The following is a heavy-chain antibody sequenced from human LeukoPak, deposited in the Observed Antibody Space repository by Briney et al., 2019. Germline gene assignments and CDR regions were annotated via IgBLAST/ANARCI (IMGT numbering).Heavy chain of an antibody. Sequence: PGGSLRLSCAASGFTFSSYWMSWVRQAPGKGLEWVVNIKQDGSEKYYVDSVKGRFTISRDNAKNSLYLQMNSLGAEDTAVYYCARVRGAYCGGDCYSNDYWGQGTLVTVSS. CDR1: GFTFSSYW. V-gene: IGHV3-7*01. CDR3: ARVRGAYCGGDCYSNDY. J-gene: IGHJ4*02. D-gene: IGHD2-21*01. CDR2: IKQDGSEK.